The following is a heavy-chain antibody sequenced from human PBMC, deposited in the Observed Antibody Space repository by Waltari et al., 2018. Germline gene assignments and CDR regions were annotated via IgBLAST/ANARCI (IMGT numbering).Heavy chain of an antibody. J-gene: IGHJ4*02. Sequence: EVQLVESGGGLLQPGGSLRLSCAASGFTVSSNYMSWVRQAPGKGLEWVSVIYSGGSTYYADSVKGRFTISRDNSKNTLYLQMNSLRAEDTAVYYCARGSSSGYYYRGDYWGQGTLVTVSS. D-gene: IGHD3-22*01. V-gene: IGHV3-53*01. CDR3: ARGSSSGYYYRGDY. CDR2: IYSGGST. CDR1: GFTVSSNY.